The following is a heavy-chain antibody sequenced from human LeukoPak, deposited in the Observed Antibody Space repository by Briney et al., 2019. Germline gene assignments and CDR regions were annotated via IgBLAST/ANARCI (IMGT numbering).Heavy chain of an antibody. D-gene: IGHD6-6*01. CDR3: ARIKSSSSSHTDLDY. CDR2: ISGSGGST. Sequence: GGTLRLSCAASGFTFSSYGMSWVRQAPGKGLEWVSAISGSGGSTYYADSVKGRFTISRDNSKNTLYLQMNSLRAEDTAVYYCARIKSSSSSHTDLDYWGQGTLVTVSS. V-gene: IGHV3-23*01. J-gene: IGHJ4*02. CDR1: GFTFSSYG.